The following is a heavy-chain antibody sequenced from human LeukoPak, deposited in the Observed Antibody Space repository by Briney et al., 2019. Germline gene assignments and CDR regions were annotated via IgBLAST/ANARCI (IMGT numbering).Heavy chain of an antibody. Sequence: GGSLRLSCAASGFTFSDYYMSWIRQAPGKGLEWVSYISSSGSTIYYADSVKGRFTISRDNAENSLYLQMNSLRAEDTAVYYCARDRVDSSGYYFDYWGQGTLVTVSS. CDR2: ISSSGSTI. CDR3: ARDRVDSSGYYFDY. V-gene: IGHV3-11*04. CDR1: GFTFSDYY. D-gene: IGHD3-22*01. J-gene: IGHJ4*02.